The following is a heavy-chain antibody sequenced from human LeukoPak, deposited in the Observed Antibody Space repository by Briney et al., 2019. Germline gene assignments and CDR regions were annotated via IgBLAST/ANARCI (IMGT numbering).Heavy chain of an antibody. Sequence: ASVKVSCKASGYTFAGYYMHWVRQAPGQGLEWMGWINPNSGGTNYAQKFQGRVTMTRDTSISTAYMELSRLKSDDTAVYYCARTQITIGYSGYGFFQHWGQGTLVTVSS. CDR3: ARTQITIGYSGYGFFQH. CDR1: GYTFAGYY. CDR2: INPNSGGT. D-gene: IGHD5-12*01. J-gene: IGHJ1*01. V-gene: IGHV1-2*02.